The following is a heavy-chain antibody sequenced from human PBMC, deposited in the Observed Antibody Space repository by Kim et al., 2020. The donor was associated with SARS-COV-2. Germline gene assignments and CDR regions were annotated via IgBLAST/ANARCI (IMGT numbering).Heavy chain of an antibody. CDR1: GGSISSSSYY. CDR3: AREGYYDSSGYSENWFDP. Sequence: SETLSLTCTVSGGSISSSSYYWGWIRQPPGKGLEWIGSIYYSGSTYYNPSLKSRVTISVDTSKNQFSLKLSSVTAADTAVYYCAREGYYDSSGYSENWFDPWGQGTLVTVSS. V-gene: IGHV4-39*07. D-gene: IGHD3-22*01. CDR2: IYYSGST. J-gene: IGHJ5*02.